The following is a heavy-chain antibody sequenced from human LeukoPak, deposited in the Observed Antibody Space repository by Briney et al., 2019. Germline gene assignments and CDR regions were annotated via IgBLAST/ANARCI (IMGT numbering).Heavy chain of an antibody. V-gene: IGHV1-8*03. CDR2: MNPNSGNT. J-gene: IGHJ4*02. CDR3: ARGRITIFGVIGVY. CDR1: GYTFTSYD. D-gene: IGHD3-3*01. Sequence: ASVKVSCKASGYTFTSYDINWVRQATGQGLEWMGWMNPNSGNTGYAQKFQGRVTITRNTSISTAFMELSSLRSEDTAVYYCARGRITIFGVIGVYWGQGTLVTVSS.